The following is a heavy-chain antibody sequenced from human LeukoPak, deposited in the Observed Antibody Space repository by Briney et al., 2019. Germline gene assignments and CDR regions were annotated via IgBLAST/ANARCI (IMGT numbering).Heavy chain of an antibody. J-gene: IGHJ3*02. CDR3: AKAGDDITMVRGVTIDAFDI. CDR1: GFTFGGYA. CDR2: ISGSGGST. V-gene: IGHV3-23*01. Sequence: PGGSLRLSCAASGFTFGGYAMSWVRQAPGGGLEWVSAISGSGGSTYYADSVKGRFTISRDNSKNTLYLQMNSLRAEDTAVYYCAKAGDDITMVRGVTIDAFDIWGQGTMVTVSS. D-gene: IGHD3-10*01.